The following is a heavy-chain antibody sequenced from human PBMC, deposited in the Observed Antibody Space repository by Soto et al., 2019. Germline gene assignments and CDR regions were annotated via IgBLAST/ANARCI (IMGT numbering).Heavy chain of an antibody. D-gene: IGHD6-19*01. V-gene: IGHV4-59*08. CDR1: GASISGYH. J-gene: IGHJ4*02. Sequence: QVQLQESGPGLVKPSETLSLTCTVSGASISGYHWGWIRQPPGKGLEWIGYLYYTGSTHYNPSLKSRVTMSVDTSKNQISLKLNSVTAADTAVYYCARGFAIGWYTYFFDLWGQGPLVTVSS. CDR2: LYYTGST. CDR3: ARGFAIGWYTYFFDL.